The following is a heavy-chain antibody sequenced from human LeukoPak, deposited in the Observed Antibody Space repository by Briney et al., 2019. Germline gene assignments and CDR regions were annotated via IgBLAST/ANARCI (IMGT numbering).Heavy chain of an antibody. CDR3: ARDSLRYTANDY. V-gene: IGHV3-7*01. J-gene: IGHJ4*02. CDR1: GFSFNNCW. CDR2: IKQDGSEK. D-gene: IGHD3-9*01. Sequence: GGALRLSCATSGFSFNNCWMSWVRQAPGKGLEWVGNIKQDGSEKHYVDSVKGRLTISRDKAKKSLYMQMNRLRADDTAVYYCARDSLRYTANDYWGQGTLVTVSP.